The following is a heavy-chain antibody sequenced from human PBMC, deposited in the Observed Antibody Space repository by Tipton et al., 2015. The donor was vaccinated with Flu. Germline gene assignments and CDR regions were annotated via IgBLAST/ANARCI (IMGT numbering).Heavy chain of an antibody. J-gene: IGHJ4*02. CDR3: ARDMPQGIVVIPPAKRFDY. D-gene: IGHD2-2*01. CDR2: ISAYTGNT. V-gene: IGHV1-18*01. CDR1: GYTFTSYG. Sequence: QLVQSGADVKKPGASVKVSCKASGYTFTSYGISWVRQAPGQGLEWMSWISAYTGNTNYARKFQGRVTMTTDPSTSTAYMELRSLKSDDTAVYYCARDMPQGIVVIPPAKRFDYWGQGTLVTVSS.